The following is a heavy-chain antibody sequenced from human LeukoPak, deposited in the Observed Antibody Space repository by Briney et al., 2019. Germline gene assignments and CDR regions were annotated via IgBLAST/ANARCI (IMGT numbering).Heavy chain of an antibody. V-gene: IGHV3-30*04. CDR2: ISNDGSNK. Sequence: GGSLRLSCAASGFTFKTYAMHWVRQAPGKGVEGVAVISNDGSNKYYADSVKGRFTICSDNSKNTLFLQMNSLRAEDTAVYYCTRDPGTTMSYYSDYWGQGTLVTVSS. J-gene: IGHJ4*02. CDR3: TRDPGTTMSYYSDY. CDR1: GFTFKTYA. D-gene: IGHD1-1*01.